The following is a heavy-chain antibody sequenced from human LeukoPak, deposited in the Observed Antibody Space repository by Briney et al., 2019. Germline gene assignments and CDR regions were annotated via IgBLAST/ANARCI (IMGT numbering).Heavy chain of an antibody. CDR3: ARLGGYGDYSFYYMDV. V-gene: IGHV1-8*03. CDR2: MNPNSGNT. D-gene: IGHD4-17*01. J-gene: IGHJ6*03. Sequence: ASVKVSCKASGYTFTSYYMHWVRQATGQGLEWMGWMNPNSGNTGYAQKFQGRVTITRNTSISTAYMELSSLRSEDTAVYYCARLGGYGDYSFYYMDVWGKGTTVTVSS. CDR1: GYTFTSYY.